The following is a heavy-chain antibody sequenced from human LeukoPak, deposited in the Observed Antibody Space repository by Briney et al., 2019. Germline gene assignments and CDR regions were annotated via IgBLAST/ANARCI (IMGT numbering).Heavy chain of an antibody. V-gene: IGHV4-30-2*01. J-gene: IGHJ4*02. CDR1: GGSISSGGYS. CDR3: AREYDPYYFDY. CDR2: IYQSGST. D-gene: IGHD3-16*01. Sequence: SQTLSLTCAVSGGSISSGGYSWSWIRQPPGKGLEWIGYIYQSGSTYYNPSLKSRVTISVDRSKNQFSLKLSSVTAADTAVYYCAREYDPYYFDYWGQGTLVTVSS.